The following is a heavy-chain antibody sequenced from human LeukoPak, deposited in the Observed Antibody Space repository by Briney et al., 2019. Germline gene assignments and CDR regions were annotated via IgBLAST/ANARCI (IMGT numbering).Heavy chain of an antibody. J-gene: IGHJ6*03. D-gene: IGHD3-22*01. CDR3: TRRRDSSGYKPAGYYYYMDV. V-gene: IGHV3-73*01. CDR2: IRSKAHSYAT. CDR1: GFTFSGSA. Sequence: PGGSLRLSCAASGFTFSGSAMHWVRQASGKGLEWVGRIRSKAHSYATAYAASVKGRFTIYREDSKNTAYLQMNSLKTEDTAVYYCTRRRDSSGYKPAGYYYYMDVWGKGTTVTVSS.